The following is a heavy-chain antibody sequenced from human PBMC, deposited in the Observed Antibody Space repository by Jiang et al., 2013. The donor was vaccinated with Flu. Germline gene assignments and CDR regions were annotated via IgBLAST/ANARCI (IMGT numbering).Heavy chain of an antibody. J-gene: IGHJ3*02. CDR1: GYTFTSYY. V-gene: IGHV1-46*01. D-gene: IGHD2-15*01. CDR3: ARVLCAGGRCYLDAFDI. CDR2: INPSDRST. Sequence: GAEVKKPGASVKVSCTASGYTFTSYYMNWVRQAPGQGLEWMGIINPSDRSTSYAQKFQGRITVTRDTSTSTVYMELRSLRSEDTALYYCARVLCAGGRCYLDAFDIWGQGTMVTVSS.